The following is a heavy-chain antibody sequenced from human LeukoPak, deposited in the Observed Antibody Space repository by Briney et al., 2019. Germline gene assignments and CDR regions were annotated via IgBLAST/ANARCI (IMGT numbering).Heavy chain of an antibody. CDR1: ARSISSHY. CDR2: IYYSGST. J-gene: IGHJ5*02. Sequence: SEPLSLTCTLSARSISSHYSSWIRQPPGKGLEWIGYIYYSGSTNYHPSLKSRVTISVDTSKNQFSLKLSSVTAADTAVYYCARGHSWFDPWGQGTLVTVSS. V-gene: IGHV4-59*11. CDR3: ARGHSWFDP.